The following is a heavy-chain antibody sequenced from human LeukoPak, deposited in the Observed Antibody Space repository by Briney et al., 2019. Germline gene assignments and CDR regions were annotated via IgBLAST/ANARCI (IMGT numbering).Heavy chain of an antibody. CDR2: IWYDGSNK. Sequence: GGSLRLSCAASGFTFSSYGMHWVRQAPGKGLEWVAVIWYDGSNKYYADSVKGRFTISRDNSKNTLYLQMNSLRAEDTAVYYCAKDQRWFGEPKSFDYWGQGTLVTVSS. V-gene: IGHV3-33*06. J-gene: IGHJ4*02. D-gene: IGHD3-10*01. CDR3: AKDQRWFGEPKSFDY. CDR1: GFTFSSYG.